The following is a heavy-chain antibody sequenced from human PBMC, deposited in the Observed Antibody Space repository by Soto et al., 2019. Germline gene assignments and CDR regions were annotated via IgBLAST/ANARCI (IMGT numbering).Heavy chain of an antibody. CDR3: ARSIVVVTALDY. CDR2: INAGNGNT. Sequence: ASVKGSCKASGYTFTNYAMHWVRQAPGQRLEWMGWINAGNGNTKYSQKFQGRVTITRDTSASTAYMELSSLRSEDTAVYYCARSIVVVTALDYWGQGTLVTVSS. D-gene: IGHD2-21*02. CDR1: GYTFTNYA. J-gene: IGHJ4*02. V-gene: IGHV1-3*01.